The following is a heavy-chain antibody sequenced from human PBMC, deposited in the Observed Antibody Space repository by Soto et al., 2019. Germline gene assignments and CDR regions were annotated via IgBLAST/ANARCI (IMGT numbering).Heavy chain of an antibody. D-gene: IGHD6-13*01. Sequence: QLQLQESGPGLVKPSQTLSLTCAVSGGSISSGGYSWSWIRQPPGKGLEWIGYIYHSGSTYYNPSLKSRVTISVDRSKNQFSLKLSSVTAADTAVYYCASGQQLVRNYWGQGTLVTVSS. V-gene: IGHV4-30-2*01. CDR3: ASGQQLVRNY. J-gene: IGHJ4*02. CDR1: GGSISSGGYS. CDR2: IYHSGST.